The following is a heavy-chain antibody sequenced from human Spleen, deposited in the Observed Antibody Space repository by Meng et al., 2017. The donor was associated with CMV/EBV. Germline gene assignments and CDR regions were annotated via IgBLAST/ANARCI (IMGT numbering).Heavy chain of an antibody. D-gene: IGHD1-14*01. J-gene: IGHJ4*02. V-gene: IGHV4-4*02. CDR2: IEHRGNT. CDR1: GGSIRSNSG. CDR3: ARDPGGEAPLDY. Sequence: TCAGAGGSIRSNSGWTWVSQPPGKGMEGIGEIEHRGNTNYNTSLESRVTISLDKSKNQFSLKLTSVTAADTAIYYCARDPGGEAPLDYWGQGTLVTVSS.